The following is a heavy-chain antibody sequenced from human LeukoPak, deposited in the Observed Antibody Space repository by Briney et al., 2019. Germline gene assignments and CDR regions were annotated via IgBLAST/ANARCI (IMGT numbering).Heavy chain of an antibody. V-gene: IGHV3-21*01. J-gene: IGHJ4*02. CDR1: GFTFSSYS. D-gene: IGHD6-13*01. CDR2: ISSSSSYI. Sequence: SGGSLRLSRAASGFTFSSYSMNWVRQAPGKGLEWVSSISSSSSYIYYADSVKGRFTISRDNAKNSLYLQMNSLRAEDTAVYYCARDIAAAGTGYWGQGTLVTVSS. CDR3: ARDIAAAGTGY.